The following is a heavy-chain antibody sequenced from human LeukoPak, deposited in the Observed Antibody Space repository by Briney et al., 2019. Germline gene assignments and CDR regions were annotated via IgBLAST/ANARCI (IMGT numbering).Heavy chain of an antibody. CDR3: ARMKDSSGYYHFDY. D-gene: IGHD3-22*01. CDR1: GFTFSSYA. V-gene: IGHV3-64*01. J-gene: IGHJ4*02. Sequence: SGGSLRLSCAASGFTFSSYAMHWVRQAPGNGLEYVSAISSNGGSTYYANSVKGRFTISRDNSKNTLYLQMGSLRAEDMAVYYCARMKDSSGYYHFDYWGQGTLVTVSS. CDR2: ISSNGGST.